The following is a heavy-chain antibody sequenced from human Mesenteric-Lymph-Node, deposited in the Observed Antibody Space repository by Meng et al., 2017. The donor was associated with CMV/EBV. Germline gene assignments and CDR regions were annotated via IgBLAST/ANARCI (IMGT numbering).Heavy chain of an antibody. V-gene: IGHV3-30*19. CDR3: ARDRWSYYYFDY. Sequence: GGSLRLSCAASGFSFNNYGMHWVRQAPGKGLEWVAVISYDGSNKYYADSVKGRFTISRDNSKNTLYLQMNSLRAEDTAVYYCARDRWSYYYFDYWGQGTLVTVSS. J-gene: IGHJ4*02. D-gene: IGHD2-15*01. CDR2: ISYDGSNK. CDR1: GFSFNNYG.